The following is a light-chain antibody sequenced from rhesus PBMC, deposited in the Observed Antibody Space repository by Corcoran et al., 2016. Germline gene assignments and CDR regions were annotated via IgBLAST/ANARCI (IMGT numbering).Light chain of an antibody. CDR1: PSLLQSDGNTY. V-gene: IGKV2-82*03. CDR3: MQALRSPYS. Sequence: DIVMIQTPLSLSVTLGEPASISCRSSPSLLQSDGNTYLYWFLQKQGQSPQLLMSLVSQRASGVPEKFRGRGSGTDFTLKISRVEAEGVGFFYCMQALRSPYSFGQGTKVEIK. J-gene: IGKJ2*01. CDR2: LVS.